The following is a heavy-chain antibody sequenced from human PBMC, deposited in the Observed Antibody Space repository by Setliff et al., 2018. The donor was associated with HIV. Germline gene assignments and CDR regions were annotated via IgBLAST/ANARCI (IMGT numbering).Heavy chain of an antibody. D-gene: IGHD2-2*01. CDR1: GGIISSGGYY. CDR3: ARCPSPPYCTSTTCYVDYYYMDV. Sequence: LSLTCTVSGGIISSGGYYCSWIRQHPGKGLEWIGYIYYSGDTNYNPSLKSRVTMSVDTSKNQFSLKLSSVTAADTAVYYCARCPSPPYCTSTTCYVDYYYMDVWGKGTTVTVSS. CDR2: IYYSGDT. V-gene: IGHV4-61*08. J-gene: IGHJ6*03.